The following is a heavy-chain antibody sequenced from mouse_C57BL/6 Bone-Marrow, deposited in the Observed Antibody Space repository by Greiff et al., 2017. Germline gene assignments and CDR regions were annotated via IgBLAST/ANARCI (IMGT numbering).Heavy chain of an antibody. CDR1: GYTFTSYW. J-gene: IGHJ2*01. CDR2: IYPGNSDT. CDR3: TRRDLYDYDGDY. Sequence: EVQLQQSGTVLARPGASVKMSCKTSGYTFTSYWMHWVKQRPGQGLEWIVAIYPGNSDTSYNQKFKGKAKLTAVTSASTAYMELSSLTNEDSAVYYCTRRDLYDYDGDYWGQGTTLTVSS. D-gene: IGHD2-4*01. V-gene: IGHV1-5*01.